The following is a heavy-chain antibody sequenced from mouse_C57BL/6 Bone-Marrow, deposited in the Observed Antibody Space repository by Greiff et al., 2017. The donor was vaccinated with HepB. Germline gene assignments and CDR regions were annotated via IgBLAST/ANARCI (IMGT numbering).Heavy chain of an antibody. V-gene: IGHV5-17*01. Sequence: EVKLMESGGGLVKPGGSLKLSCAASGFTFSDYGMHWVRQAPEKGLEWVAYISSGSSTIYYADTVKGRFTISRDNAKNSLFLQMTSLRSEDTARYYCARQDYGSSLDYWGQGTTLTVSS. D-gene: IGHD1-1*01. CDR3: ARQDYGSSLDY. CDR2: ISSGSSTI. J-gene: IGHJ2*01. CDR1: GFTFSDYG.